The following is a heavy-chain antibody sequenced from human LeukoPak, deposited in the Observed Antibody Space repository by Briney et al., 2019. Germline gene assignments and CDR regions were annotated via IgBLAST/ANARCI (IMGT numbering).Heavy chain of an antibody. V-gene: IGHV1-18*01. CDR1: GYTFTTYG. CDR2: ISGYNGNT. CDR3: ARGAYNWNDGDYYYGMDV. D-gene: IGHD1-20*01. J-gene: IGHJ6*02. Sequence: ASVKVSCKASGYTFTTYGISWVRQAPGQGLEWMGWISGYNGNTNYAQKFQGRVTMTRDTSTSTVYMELSSLRSEDTAVYYCARGAYNWNDGDYYYGMDVWGQGTTVTVSS.